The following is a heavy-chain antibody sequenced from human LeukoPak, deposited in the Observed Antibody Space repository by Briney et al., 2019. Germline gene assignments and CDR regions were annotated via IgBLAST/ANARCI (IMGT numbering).Heavy chain of an antibody. V-gene: IGHV3-30*04. CDR3: ASMDRGVIGGLDAFDI. J-gene: IGHJ3*02. D-gene: IGHD3-10*01. CDR2: ISYDGSNK. CDR1: GFTFSSYA. Sequence: GRSLRLSCAASGFTFSSYAMHWVRQAPGKGLEWVAVISYDGSNKYYADSVKGRFTISRDNSKNTLYLQMNSLRAEDTAVYYCASMDRGVIGGLDAFDIWGQGTMVTVSS.